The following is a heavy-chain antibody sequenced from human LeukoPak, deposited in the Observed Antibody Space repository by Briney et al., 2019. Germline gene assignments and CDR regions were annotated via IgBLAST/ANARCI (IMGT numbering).Heavy chain of an antibody. CDR3: ARQNYDFWIGYYWAPNWFDP. CDR2: IYTSGST. CDR1: GGSISSYY. J-gene: IGHJ5*02. V-gene: IGHV4-4*09. D-gene: IGHD3-3*01. Sequence: SETLSLTCTVSGGSISSYYWSWIRQPPGKGLEWIGYIYTSGSTNYNPSLKSRVTISVDTSKNQFSLKLSSVTAADTAVYYCARQNYDFWIGYYWAPNWFDPWGQGTLVTVSS.